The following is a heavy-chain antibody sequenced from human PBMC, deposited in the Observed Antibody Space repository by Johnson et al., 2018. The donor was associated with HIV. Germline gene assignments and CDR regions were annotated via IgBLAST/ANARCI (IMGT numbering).Heavy chain of an antibody. D-gene: IGHD6-13*01. CDR3: ARGVPIAAAGHDAFDI. CDR2: TRNKANSYTT. CDR1: GFTVSSNY. Sequence: VQLVESGGVVVQPGGSLRLSCAASGFTVSSNYMSWVRQAPGKGLEWVGRTRNKANSYTTEYAASVKGRFTISRDDSKNSLYLQMNSLKTEDTAVYYCARGVPIAAAGHDAFDIWGQGTMVTVSS. V-gene: IGHV3-72*01. J-gene: IGHJ3*02.